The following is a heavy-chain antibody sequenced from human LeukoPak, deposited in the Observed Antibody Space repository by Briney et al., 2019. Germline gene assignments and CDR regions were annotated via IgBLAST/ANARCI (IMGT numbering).Heavy chain of an antibody. CDR2: IYSGGST. D-gene: IGHD3-9*01. Sequence: QAGGSLRLSCAASGFTFSNAWMSWVRQAPGKGLEWVSVIYSGGSTYYADSVKGRFTISRDNSKNTLYLQMNSLRAEDTAVYYCARGAHFDWLQNWGQGTLVTVSS. CDR1: GFTFSNAW. V-gene: IGHV3-66*01. CDR3: ARGAHFDWLQN. J-gene: IGHJ4*02.